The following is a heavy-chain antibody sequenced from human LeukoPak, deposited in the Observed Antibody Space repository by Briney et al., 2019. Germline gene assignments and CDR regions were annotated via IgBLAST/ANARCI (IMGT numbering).Heavy chain of an antibody. CDR1: GFPFSTYA. CDR3: ARYGDYFGDY. D-gene: IGHD4-17*01. Sequence: PGGSLRLSCAASGFPFSTYAMNWVRQAPGKGLEWVSFITSSSGFIYYSDSVKGRFTISRDNAKNSLYLHMNSLRAEDTAVYYCARYGDYFGDYWGQGALVTVSS. CDR2: ITSSSGFI. V-gene: IGHV3-21*01. J-gene: IGHJ4*02.